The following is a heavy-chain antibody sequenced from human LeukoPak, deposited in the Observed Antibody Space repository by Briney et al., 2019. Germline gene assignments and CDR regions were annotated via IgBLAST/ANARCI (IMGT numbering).Heavy chain of an antibody. J-gene: IGHJ4*02. D-gene: IGHD6-19*01. CDR1: GASISSYY. V-gene: IGHV4-4*07. Sequence: PETLSLTCTVSGASISSYYWSWIRQPAGKGLEWIGRIDGSGNTNYNPSLKSRISVSVDTSKNQVSLKLSYVTAADTAVYYCARDGGSGWFGYWGQGTLVTVSS. CDR2: IDGSGNT. CDR3: ARDGGSGWFGY.